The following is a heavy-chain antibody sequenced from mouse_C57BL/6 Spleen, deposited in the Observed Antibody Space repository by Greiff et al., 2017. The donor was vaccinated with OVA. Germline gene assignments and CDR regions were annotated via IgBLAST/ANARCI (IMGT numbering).Heavy chain of an antibody. CDR3: ARGGEGTVVATTRWYFDV. Sequence: VQLQQSGAELVRPGSSVKMSCKTSGYTFTSYGINWVKQRPGQGLEWIGYIYIGNGYTAYNEKFKGKATLTSDTSSSTAYMQLSSLTSEDSAIYFCARGGEGTVVATTRWYFDVWGTGTTVTVSS. D-gene: IGHD1-1*01. CDR2: IYIGNGYT. V-gene: IGHV1-58*01. CDR1: GYTFTSYG. J-gene: IGHJ1*03.